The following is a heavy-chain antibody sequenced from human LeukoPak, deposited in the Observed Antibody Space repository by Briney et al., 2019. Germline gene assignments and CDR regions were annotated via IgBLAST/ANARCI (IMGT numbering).Heavy chain of an antibody. CDR1: GGSISSYY. CDR3: ARGQNWVDAFDI. V-gene: IGHV4-59*12. Sequence: SETLSLTCTVSGGSISSYYWSWIRQPPGKGLEWIGYIYYSGSTNYNPSLKSRVTMSVDTSKNQFSLKLSSVTAADTAVYYCARGQNWVDAFDIWGQGTMVTVSS. D-gene: IGHD2/OR15-2a*01. CDR2: IYYSGST. J-gene: IGHJ3*02.